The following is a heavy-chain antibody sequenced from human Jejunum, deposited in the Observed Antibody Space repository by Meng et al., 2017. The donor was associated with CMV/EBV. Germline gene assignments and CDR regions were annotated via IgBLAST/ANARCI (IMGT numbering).Heavy chain of an antibody. Sequence: CTVAGASISSSEYYWGWIRQPPGKGLEYIGSLYYSVSTYSNPSLKSRVTISSDTSKKEFYLKLRSVTAADTAMYYCARGNWNYYFDIWGHGTLVTVSS. D-gene: IGHD1-7*01. V-gene: IGHV4-39*07. CDR1: GASISSSEYY. CDR3: ARGNWNYYFDI. J-gene: IGHJ4*01. CDR2: LYYSVST.